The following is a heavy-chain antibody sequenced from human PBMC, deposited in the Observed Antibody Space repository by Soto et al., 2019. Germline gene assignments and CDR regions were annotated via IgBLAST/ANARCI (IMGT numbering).Heavy chain of an antibody. J-gene: IGHJ6*02. CDR2: IYYSGST. Sequence: PSETLSLTCTVSGGSISSYYWSWIRQPPGKGLEWIGYIYYSGSTNYNPSLKSRVTISVDTSKNQFSLKLSSVTAADTAVYYCAGGPFEVRGAIFGYYYGMDVWGQGTTVTVSS. V-gene: IGHV4-59*01. D-gene: IGHD3-10*01. CDR1: GGSISSYY. CDR3: AGGPFEVRGAIFGYYYGMDV.